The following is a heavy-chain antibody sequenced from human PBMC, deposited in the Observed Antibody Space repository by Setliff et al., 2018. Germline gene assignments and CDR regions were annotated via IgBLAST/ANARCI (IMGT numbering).Heavy chain of an antibody. CDR3: ARTINFLGSGTWGYMDV. CDR1: GGSISSYY. J-gene: IGHJ6*03. Sequence: SETLSLTCTVSGGSISSYYWSWIRQPPGKRLEWIGDIDHGGGSSYNPSLQSRVTLPLDTSENEFSLRLTSVTAADTAVYFCARTINFLGSGTWGYMDVWGKGTTVTVSS. V-gene: IGHV4-59*04. CDR2: IDHGGGS. D-gene: IGHD3-10*01.